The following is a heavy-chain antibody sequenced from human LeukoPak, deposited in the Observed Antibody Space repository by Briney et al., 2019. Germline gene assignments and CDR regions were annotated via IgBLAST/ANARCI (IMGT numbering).Heavy chain of an antibody. CDR3: ATVSGSGWFFDY. D-gene: IGHD6-19*01. J-gene: IGHJ4*02. Sequence: SVKVSCKASGGTFSSYAISWVRQAPGQGLEWMGGIIPIFGTANYAQKFQGRVTITADESTSTAFMELSSLRSEDTAVYYCATVSGSGWFFDYWGQGTLVTVSS. V-gene: IGHV1-69*13. CDR1: GGTFSSYA. CDR2: IIPIFGTA.